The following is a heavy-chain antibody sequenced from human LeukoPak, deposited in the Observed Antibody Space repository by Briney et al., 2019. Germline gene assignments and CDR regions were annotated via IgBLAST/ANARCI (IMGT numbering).Heavy chain of an antibody. V-gene: IGHV3-23*01. D-gene: IGHD3-3*01. CDR2: ISGSGGST. CDR3: AKGRPEDITIFGVVIIPAFDY. CDR1: GFTFSSYA. Sequence: GRSLRLSCAASGFTFSSYAMSWVRQAPGKGLEWVSAISGSGGSTYYADSVKGRFTISRDNSKNTLYLQMNSLRAEDTAVYYCAKGRPEDITIFGVVIIPAFDYWGQGTLVTVSS. J-gene: IGHJ4*02.